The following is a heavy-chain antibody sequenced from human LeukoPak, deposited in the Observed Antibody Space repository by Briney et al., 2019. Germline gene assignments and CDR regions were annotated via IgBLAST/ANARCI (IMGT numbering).Heavy chain of an antibody. J-gene: IGHJ4*02. CDR3: ANSRNYYYIDY. CDR1: GFTFSRYW. V-gene: IGHV3-7*01. Sequence: GGSLRLSCVASGFTFSRYWMSWVRQAPGKGLEWVANIKQDGSERYFVDSVRGRFTISRDNAENSLYLQMNSLRVEDTAVYYCANSRNYYYIDYWGQGTLVTVSS. D-gene: IGHD1-14*01. CDR2: IKQDGSER.